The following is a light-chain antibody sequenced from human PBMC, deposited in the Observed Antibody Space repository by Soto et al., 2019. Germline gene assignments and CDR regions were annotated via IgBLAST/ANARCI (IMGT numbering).Light chain of an antibody. Sequence: QSVLTQPPSASGTPGQRVTISCSGSSSNIRSNTVNWYQQLPGTAPKLLIYSSFQRPSGVPDRFSGSTSGTSASLAISGLQSEDEADYYCAAWDDSLTGPSYVFGTGTKVTVL. CDR3: AAWDDSLTGPSYV. J-gene: IGLJ1*01. V-gene: IGLV1-44*01. CDR1: SSNIRSNT. CDR2: SSF.